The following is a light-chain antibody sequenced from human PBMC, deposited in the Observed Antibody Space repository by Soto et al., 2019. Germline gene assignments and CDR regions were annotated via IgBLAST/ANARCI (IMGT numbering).Light chain of an antibody. J-gene: IGKJ4*01. V-gene: IGKV3-20*01. Sequence: EMVLTQSPGTLSLSPGERATLSCRASQSVSSSYLAWYQQKPGQAPRLLIYGASSRATGIPDRFSGSGSGTDFTLTISRLAPEDFAVYYCQQYVRSPHTCGGGTKVKIK. CDR3: QQYVRSPHT. CDR2: GAS. CDR1: QSVSSSY.